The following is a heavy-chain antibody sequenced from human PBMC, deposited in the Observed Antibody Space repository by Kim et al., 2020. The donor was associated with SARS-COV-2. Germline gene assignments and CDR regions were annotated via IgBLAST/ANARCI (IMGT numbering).Heavy chain of an antibody. CDR3: TTFYGGAS. Sequence: GGSLRLSCRASGFAFSKAWVSWVRQAPGKGLEWVGRIKTKSDGETTDYAAPVKGRFTISRDDSTSTLYLQMNSLKIEDSGVYYCTTFYGGASWGQGTPV. CDR2: IKTKSDGETT. V-gene: IGHV3-15*01. J-gene: IGHJ4*01. D-gene: IGHD3-10*01. CDR1: GFAFSKAW.